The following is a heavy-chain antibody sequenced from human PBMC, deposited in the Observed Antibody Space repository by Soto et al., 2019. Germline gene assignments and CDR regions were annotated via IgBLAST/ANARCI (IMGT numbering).Heavy chain of an antibody. V-gene: IGHV3-30*18. Sequence: GWSLRLSCEDSGFTFNSYGLNWVCQAPCTVLEWVAVISYDGSNKYYADSVKVRFTISRDNSKNTLYLQMNSLRAEDTAVYYCEKDYYSDTAMVRGYHYGMDVWGQGTKVTVSS. CDR1: GFTFNSYG. CDR3: EKDYYSDTAMVRGYHYGMDV. CDR2: ISYDGSNK. D-gene: IGHD5-18*01. J-gene: IGHJ6*02.